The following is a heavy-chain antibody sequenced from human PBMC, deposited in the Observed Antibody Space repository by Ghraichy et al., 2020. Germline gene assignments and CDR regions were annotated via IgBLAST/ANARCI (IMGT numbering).Heavy chain of an antibody. Sequence: GGSLRLSCAASGFTFSSYSMNWVRQAPGKGLEWVSYISSSSSTIYYADSVKGRFTISRDNAKNSLYLQMNSLRDEDTAVYYCARDKDLYRNYYYYGMDVWGQGTTVTVSS. CDR3: ARDKDLYRNYYYYGMDV. CDR2: ISSSSSTI. J-gene: IGHJ6*02. V-gene: IGHV3-48*02. CDR1: GFTFSSYS. D-gene: IGHD2-2*02.